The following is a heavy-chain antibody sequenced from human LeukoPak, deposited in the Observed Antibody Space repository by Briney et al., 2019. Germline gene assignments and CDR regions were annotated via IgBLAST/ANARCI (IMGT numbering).Heavy chain of an antibody. Sequence: PGGSLRLSCAASGFAVFSNYMNWVRQAPGKGLEWVSVIYSDGDTSYADSVKGRFTISRDISKNTLYLQMNSLRGEDTAVYYCGREDRIVLGNDALDIWGQGTMVTVSS. CDR1: GFAVFSNY. CDR3: GREDRIVLGNDALDI. V-gene: IGHV3-66*01. D-gene: IGHD2-8*01. CDR2: IYSDGDT. J-gene: IGHJ3*02.